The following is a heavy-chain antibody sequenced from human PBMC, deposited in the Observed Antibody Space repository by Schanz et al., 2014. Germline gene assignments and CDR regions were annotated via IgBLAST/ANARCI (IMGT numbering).Heavy chain of an antibody. CDR2: ISYGTSYI. J-gene: IGHJ3*02. Sequence: EVKMVESGGGLVKPGGSLRLSCAASGFNFSSYSLNWVRQAPGKGLEWVASISYGTSYIYYAESVKGRFTISRDNAKNSLYLQMNGLRAEDTAVYYCARVALRGYSCPRDAFDIWGQGTMVTVSS. D-gene: IGHD5-18*01. CDR3: ARVALRGYSCPRDAFDI. V-gene: IGHV3-21*01. CDR1: GFNFSSYS.